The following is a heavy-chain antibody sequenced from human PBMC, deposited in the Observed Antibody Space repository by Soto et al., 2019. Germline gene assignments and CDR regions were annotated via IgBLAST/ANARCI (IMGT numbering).Heavy chain of an antibody. CDR3: ARGERMNYYDSSGYPALDY. J-gene: IGHJ4*02. V-gene: IGHV1-69*13. CDR1: GGTFSSYA. CDR2: IIPIFGTA. Sequence: SVKVSCKASGGTFSSYAISWVRQAPGQGLEWMGGIIPIFGTANYAQKFQGRVTITADESTSTAYMELSSLRSEDTAVYYCARGERMNYYDSSGYPALDYWGQGTLVTVSS. D-gene: IGHD3-22*01.